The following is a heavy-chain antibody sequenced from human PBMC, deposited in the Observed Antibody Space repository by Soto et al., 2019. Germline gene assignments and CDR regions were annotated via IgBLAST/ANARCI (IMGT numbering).Heavy chain of an antibody. J-gene: IGHJ4*02. Sequence: QVQLVQSGAEVKKPGASVKVSCKASGYTFTSYYMHWVRQAPGQGLEWMGIINPSGGSTSYAQKFQGRVTMTRDTSTSTVYIELSSLRSEDTAVYYCARDANYDFWSGSFSYFDYWGQGTLVTVSS. CDR2: INPSGGST. V-gene: IGHV1-46*01. D-gene: IGHD3-3*01. CDR1: GYTFTSYY. CDR3: ARDANYDFWSGSFSYFDY.